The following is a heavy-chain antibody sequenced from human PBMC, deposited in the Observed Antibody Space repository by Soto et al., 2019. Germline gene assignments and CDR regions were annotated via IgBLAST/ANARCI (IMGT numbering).Heavy chain of an antibody. CDR2: ISHSGST. CDR3: AREYTYGSNFFDC. D-gene: IGHD5-18*01. V-gene: IGHV4-31*03. Sequence: TSETLPHTCTVSGGSISSAAYCWSWIRKHPGKGLEWIGYISHSGSTYYNPSLKSRVIISVDTSKNQFSLSLTSVTAADTAVYYCAREYTYGSNFFDCWGQGALVTVSS. CDR1: GGSISSAAYC. J-gene: IGHJ4*02.